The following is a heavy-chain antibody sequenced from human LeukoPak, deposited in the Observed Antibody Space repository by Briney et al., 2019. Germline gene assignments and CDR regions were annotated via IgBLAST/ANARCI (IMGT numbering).Heavy chain of an antibody. Sequence: TGGSLRLSCAASGFTVSGNYISWLRQAPGKGLEWVSVIYSGGSTYYADSVKGRFTISRDNSKNTLYLQMNSLRAEDTAVYYCARGVLARMGFDYWGQGTLVTVSS. D-gene: IGHD1-14*01. CDR1: GFTVSGNY. J-gene: IGHJ4*02. CDR3: ARGVLARMGFDY. CDR2: IYSGGST. V-gene: IGHV3-66*01.